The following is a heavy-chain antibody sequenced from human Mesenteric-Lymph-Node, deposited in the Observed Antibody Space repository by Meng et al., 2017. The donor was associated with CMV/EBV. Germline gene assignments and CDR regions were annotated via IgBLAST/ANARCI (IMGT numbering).Heavy chain of an antibody. CDR1: GFVFSNYD. CDR2: ITGTSASL. V-gene: IGHV3-21*04. J-gene: IGHJ5*02. Sequence: GESLKISCAASGFVFSNYDMNWVRQAPGKGLEWVSSITGTSASLFYADSVKGRFTISRDNAKKSLYLQMSSLKAEDTAVYYCAKDHCSSTTCSMYMASVNWFDPWGQGTLVTVSS. CDR3: AKDHCSSTTCSMYMASVNWFDP. D-gene: IGHD2-2*01.